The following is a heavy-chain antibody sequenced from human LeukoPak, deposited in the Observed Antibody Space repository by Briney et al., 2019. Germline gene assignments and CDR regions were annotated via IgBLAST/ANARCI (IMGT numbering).Heavy chain of an antibody. CDR1: GFTLRSCT. Sequence: GGSLRLSCAASGFTLRSCTMNWVRQAPGKGLEWVSSIGISSNKIYYADSVKGRFTISRDNAKNSLYLQMNSLRAEDTAVYYCARASINFWSGQDAFDIWGQGTMVTVSS. CDR2: IGISSNKI. CDR3: ARASINFWSGQDAFDI. V-gene: IGHV3-21*01. D-gene: IGHD3-3*01. J-gene: IGHJ3*02.